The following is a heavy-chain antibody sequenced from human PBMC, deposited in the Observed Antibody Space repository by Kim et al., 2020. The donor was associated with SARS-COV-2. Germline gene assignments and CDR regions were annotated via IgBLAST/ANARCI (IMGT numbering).Heavy chain of an antibody. V-gene: IGHV3-23*01. CDR3: AKSTTYSGSYPTDFDS. J-gene: IGHJ4*02. Sequence: GGSLRLSCEVSGITFSSYAINWVRQVPGKGLEWVSVISGSGVSTYFADSVKGRFTVSRDNSKSTLHLQMNSLRVADTAVYYCAKSTTYSGSYPTDFDSWGQEPLVPVSS. CDR2: ISGSGVST. CDR1: GITFSSYA. D-gene: IGHD1-26*01.